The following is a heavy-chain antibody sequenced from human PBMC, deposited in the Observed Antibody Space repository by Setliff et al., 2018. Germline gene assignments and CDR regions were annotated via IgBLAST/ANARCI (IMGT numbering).Heavy chain of an antibody. D-gene: IGHD3-22*01. CDR3: ARGNYYDSSGYSVDY. V-gene: IGHV1-69*05. Sequence: SVKVSCKASGGTFSSYAISWVRQAPGQGLEWMGGIIPIFGTANYAQKFQGRVTITTDESTSTAYMELSSLRSEDTAVYCCARGNYYDSSGYSVDYWGQGTLVTVSS. CDR1: GGTFSSYA. CDR2: IIPIFGTA. J-gene: IGHJ4*02.